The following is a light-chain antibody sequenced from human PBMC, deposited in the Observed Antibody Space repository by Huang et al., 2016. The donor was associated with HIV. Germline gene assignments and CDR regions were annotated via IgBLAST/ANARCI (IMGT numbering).Light chain of an antibody. CDR1: QSVSSYS. Sequence: EIVLTQSPGTLSLSPGERATLSGRASQSVSSYSLAWYQQTPGRAPRLLIYGASSMATGIPDRFSGSGSGTDFTLTISRLEPEDFAVYYCQLYDSSPPLFTFGPGTTVDI. CDR3: QLYDSSPPLFT. CDR2: GAS. V-gene: IGKV3-20*01. J-gene: IGKJ3*01.